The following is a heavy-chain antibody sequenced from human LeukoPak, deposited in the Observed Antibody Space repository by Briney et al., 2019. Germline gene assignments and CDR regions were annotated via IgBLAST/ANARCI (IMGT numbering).Heavy chain of an antibody. D-gene: IGHD3-22*01. CDR3: GTMRGNPGAFDI. CDR1: GYTLTELS. Sequence: ASVKVSCKVSGYTLTELSMHWVRQAPGKGLEWMGGFDPEDGETIYAQMFQGRVTMTEDTSTDTAYMELSSLRSEDTAVYYCGTMRGNPGAFDIWGQGTMVTVSS. CDR2: FDPEDGET. J-gene: IGHJ3*02. V-gene: IGHV1-24*01.